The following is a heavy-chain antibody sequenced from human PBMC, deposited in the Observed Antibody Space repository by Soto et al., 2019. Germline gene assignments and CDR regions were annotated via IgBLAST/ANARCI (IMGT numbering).Heavy chain of an antibody. CDR2: ISSSSSTI. V-gene: IGHV3-48*02. Sequence: PGGSLRLSCAASGFTFSSYSMNWVRQAPGKGLEWVSYISSSSSTIYYADSVKGRFTISRDNAKNSLYLQMNSLRDEDTAVYYCARDFVVVVAATAPYYYGMDVWGQGTTVTVSS. D-gene: IGHD2-15*01. J-gene: IGHJ6*02. CDR1: GFTFSSYS. CDR3: ARDFVVVVAATAPYYYGMDV.